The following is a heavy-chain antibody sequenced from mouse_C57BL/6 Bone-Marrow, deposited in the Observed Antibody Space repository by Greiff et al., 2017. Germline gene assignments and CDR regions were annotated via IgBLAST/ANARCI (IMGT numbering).Heavy chain of an antibody. Sequence: QVQLQQSGAELARPGASVKMSCKASGYTFTSYTMHWVKQRPGQGLEWIGYINPSSGYTKYNQKFKDKATLTADKSSSTAYMQLSSLTSVDSAVYYCARWKGAWFAYWGQGTLVTVSA. CDR2: INPSSGYT. J-gene: IGHJ3*01. V-gene: IGHV1-4*01. CDR1: GYTFTSYT. CDR3: ARWKGAWFAY.